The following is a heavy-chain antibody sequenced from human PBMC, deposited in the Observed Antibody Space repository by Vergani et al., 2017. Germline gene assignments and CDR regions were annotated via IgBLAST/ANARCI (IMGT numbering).Heavy chain of an antibody. D-gene: IGHD2-2*01. CDR3: AREPRTVPPLLYYYGMDV. CDR2: IIPILGIA. Sequence: QVQLVQSGAEVKKPGSSVKVSCKASGGTFSSYTISWVRQAPGQGLEWMGRIIPILGIANYAQKFQGRVTITADKSTSTAYMELSSLRSEDTAVYYCAREPRTVPPLLYYYGMDVWGQGTTVTVSS. CDR1: GGTFSSYT. J-gene: IGHJ6*02. V-gene: IGHV1-69*08.